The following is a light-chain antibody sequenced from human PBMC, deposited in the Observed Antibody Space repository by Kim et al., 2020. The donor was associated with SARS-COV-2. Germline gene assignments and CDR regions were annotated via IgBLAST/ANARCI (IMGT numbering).Light chain of an antibody. J-gene: IGLJ3*02. CDR2: HNT. V-gene: IGLV1-40*01. Sequence: QSITISCTGNSSNIGKHYHVHWYQQLPGTAPRLLIFHNTRRPSGVPERFTGSKSGSSASLVITGLQTDDEAAYFCQSYDSNLSVWVFGGGTQLTVL. CDR1: SSNIGKHYH. CDR3: QSYDSNLSVWV.